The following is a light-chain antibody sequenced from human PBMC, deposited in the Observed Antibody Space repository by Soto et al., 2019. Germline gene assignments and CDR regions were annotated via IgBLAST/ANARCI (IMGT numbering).Light chain of an antibody. CDR3: FRYSAFSQT. V-gene: IGKV1-5*01. CDR2: DAS. Sequence: DIQMTQSPSTLSASVGDRVTITCRASQSMNDWLAWYQQKPGKPPKVLIYDASSLQSGVPSRFSGSGSGTEFSLTVGSRQPDDVANYYCFRYSAFSQTFGQGTKVEI. J-gene: IGKJ1*01. CDR1: QSMNDW.